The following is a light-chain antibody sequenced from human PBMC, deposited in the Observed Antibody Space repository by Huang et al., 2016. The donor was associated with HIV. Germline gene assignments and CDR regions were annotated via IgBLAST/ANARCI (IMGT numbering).Light chain of an antibody. CDR1: QSVGSN. Sequence: EIVMTQSPATLSVSPGERATLSCRASQSVGSNLAWYPQRRGQAPRLLIYAASTRATGIPARFSGSGSGTEFTLTVSSLQSEDFAVYYCQQHNSWPRTFGQGTRV. CDR3: QQHNSWPRT. CDR2: AAS. V-gene: IGKV3-15*01. J-gene: IGKJ1*01.